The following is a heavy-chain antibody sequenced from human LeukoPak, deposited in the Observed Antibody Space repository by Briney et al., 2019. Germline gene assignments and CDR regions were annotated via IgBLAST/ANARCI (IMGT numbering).Heavy chain of an antibody. CDR2: IYYSGST. D-gene: IGHD3-10*01. J-gene: IGHJ2*01. CDR1: GGSISSYY. Sequence: SETLSLTCTVSGGSISSYYWSWIRQPPGKGLEWIGYIYYSGSTNYNPSPKSRVTISVDTSKNQFSLKLSSVTAADTAVYYCARDLPPDGRGYFDLWGRGTLVTVSS. V-gene: IGHV4-59*01. CDR3: ARDLPPDGRGYFDL.